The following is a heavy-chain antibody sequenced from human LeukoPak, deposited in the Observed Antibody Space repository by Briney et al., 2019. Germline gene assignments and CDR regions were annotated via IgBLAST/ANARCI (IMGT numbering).Heavy chain of an antibody. Sequence: SVKVSCKASGYTFTSYGISWVRQAPGQGLEWMGGIIPIFDTGNYAQKFQGRLTITADESTSTAYMELSSLRSEDTAVYYCARTYYYDSSGYYFDYWSQGTLVTVSS. J-gene: IGHJ4*02. CDR1: GYTFTSYG. V-gene: IGHV1-69*13. CDR3: ARTYYYDSSGYYFDY. CDR2: IIPIFDTG. D-gene: IGHD3-22*01.